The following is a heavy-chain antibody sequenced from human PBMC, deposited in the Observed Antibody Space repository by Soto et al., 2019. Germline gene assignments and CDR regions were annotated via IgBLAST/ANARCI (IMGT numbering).Heavy chain of an antibody. CDR3: VKRGRNWGAFDV. V-gene: IGHV3-23*01. D-gene: IGHD7-27*01. J-gene: IGHJ3*01. CDR2: IGGTDGDSDGVP. CDR1: GFILNNYA. Sequence: VQLLESGGDLVQPGGSLRLSCVASGFILNNYAMSWVRQAPGKGLEWVSTIGGTDGDSDGVPWYEDSVKGRFTISRDSSANTLFLLMDNLRAEDSALYYCVKRGRNWGAFDVWGQGTTVVVSS.